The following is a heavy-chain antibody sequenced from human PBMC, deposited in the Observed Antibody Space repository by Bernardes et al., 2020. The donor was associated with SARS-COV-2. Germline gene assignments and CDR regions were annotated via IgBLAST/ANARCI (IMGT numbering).Heavy chain of an antibody. CDR3: ARDEASHELDI. D-gene: IGHD1-7*01. J-gene: IGHJ3*02. CDR1: GFIFSDYG. CDR2: IWFDGSNE. Sequence: GGSLRLSCAASGFIFSDYGMHWVRQVPGKGLEWVAVIWFDGSNENYPDSVKGRFTISRDNSKNTLYLQMNSLRADDTGVYYCARDEASHELDIWGQGTKVTVSS. V-gene: IGHV3-33*01.